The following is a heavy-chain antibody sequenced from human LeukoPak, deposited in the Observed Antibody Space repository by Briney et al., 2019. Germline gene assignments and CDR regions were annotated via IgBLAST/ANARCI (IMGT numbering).Heavy chain of an antibody. J-gene: IGHJ4*02. V-gene: IGHV7-4-1*02. Sequence: GASVKVSCKASAHTFSSYGIHWVRQAPGQGHEWMGWINTNTGNPTYAQGFTGRFVFSLDTSVSTAYLQISSLKAEDTGVYYCARGERGRGAPYVWGQGTLVTVSS. D-gene: IGHD3-10*01. CDR3: ARGERGRGAPYV. CDR1: AHTFSSYG. CDR2: INTNTGNP.